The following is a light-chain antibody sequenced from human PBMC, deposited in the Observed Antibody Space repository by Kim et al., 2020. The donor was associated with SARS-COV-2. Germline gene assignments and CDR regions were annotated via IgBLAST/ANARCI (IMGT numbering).Light chain of an antibody. CDR1: SLRSYY. J-gene: IGLJ3*02. Sequence: SSELTQDPAVSVALGQTVRITCQGDSLRSYYVSWYQQKPGQAPVLVIYGKNNRPSGIPDRFSGSSSGNTASLTITGAQAEDEADYYCNSRDSSGNPLVFGGGTQLTVL. V-gene: IGLV3-19*01. CDR3: NSRDSSGNPLV. CDR2: GKN.